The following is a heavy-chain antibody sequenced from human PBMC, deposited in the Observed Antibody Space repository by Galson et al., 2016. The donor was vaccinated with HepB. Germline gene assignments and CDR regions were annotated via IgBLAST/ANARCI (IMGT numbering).Heavy chain of an antibody. Sequence: SLRLSCAASGFTFSSYWMNWVRQAPGKGLQWVANIKKDGNEKNYVDSVKGRFTISRDNAKNSLYLQMNRLRAEDTAVYYCAGGAGWTEDYWGQGTLVTVSS. V-gene: IGHV3-7*03. CDR1: GFTFSSYW. J-gene: IGHJ4*02. CDR2: IKKDGNEK. CDR3: AGGAGWTEDY. D-gene: IGHD1-26*01.